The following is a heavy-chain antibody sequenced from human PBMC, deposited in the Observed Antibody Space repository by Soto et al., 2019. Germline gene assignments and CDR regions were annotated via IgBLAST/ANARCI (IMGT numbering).Heavy chain of an antibody. CDR1: GFALNTYD. Sequence: EEQLVESGGGLVQPGGSLRLSCTSSGFALNTYDMNWVRQAPGKDLEWISHIATGGDRIYYADSVKGRFTISRDNARNSLYLQMNSLRDEDTALYCCAGERVLIYAPYDAFNMWGQGTLVTVSS. V-gene: IGHV3-48*03. CDR2: IATGGDRI. D-gene: IGHD2-8*01. J-gene: IGHJ3*02. CDR3: AGERVLIYAPYDAFNM.